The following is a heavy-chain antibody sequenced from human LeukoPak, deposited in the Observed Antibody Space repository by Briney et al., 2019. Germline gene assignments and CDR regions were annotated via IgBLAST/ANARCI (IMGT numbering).Heavy chain of an antibody. D-gene: IGHD2-2*01. V-gene: IGHV3-66*01. CDR3: ARGVYFDQLLWGYTDWFDP. CDR2: IYSGGST. Sequence: GGSLRLSCAASGFTVSSNYMSWVRQAPGKGLEWVSVIYSGGSTYYADSVKGRFTISRDNSKNTLYLQMNSLRAEDTAVYYCARGVYFDQLLWGYTDWFDPWGQGTLVTVSS. J-gene: IGHJ5*02. CDR1: GFTVSSNY.